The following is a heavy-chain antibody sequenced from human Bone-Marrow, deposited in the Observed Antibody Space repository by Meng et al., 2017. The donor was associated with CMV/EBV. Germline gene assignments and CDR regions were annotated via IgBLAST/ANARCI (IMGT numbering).Heavy chain of an antibody. D-gene: IGHD5-18*01. CDR2: INHSGST. CDR1: GGSFSGYY. CDR3: ARADTAMVNGMDV. Sequence: SETLSLTCTVYGGSFSGYYWSWIRQPPGKGLEWIGEINHSGSTNYNPSLKSRVTISLDTSKNQFSLKLSFVTAADTAVYYCARADTAMVNGMDVWGQGTTVTVSS. J-gene: IGHJ6*02. V-gene: IGHV4-34*01.